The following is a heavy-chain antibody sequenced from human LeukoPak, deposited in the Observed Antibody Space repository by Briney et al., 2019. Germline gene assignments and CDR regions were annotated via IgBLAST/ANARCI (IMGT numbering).Heavy chain of an antibody. Sequence: GGSLRLSCTAPGFTFSSYWMHWVRQAPGKGLVWVSRINTDGSSTSYGDSVQGRFTISRDNAKNTLYPQMSSLTAEDTALYYCARANPNDSWFHSWGQGTLVTVSS. V-gene: IGHV3-74*01. J-gene: IGHJ5*01. CDR1: GFTFSSYW. CDR3: ARANPNDSWFHS. CDR2: INTDGSST.